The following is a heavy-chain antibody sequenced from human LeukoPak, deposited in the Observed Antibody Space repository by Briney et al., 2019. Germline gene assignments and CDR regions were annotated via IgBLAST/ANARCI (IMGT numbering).Heavy chain of an antibody. V-gene: IGHV1-18*04. CDR3: ARDLEHCRNIICSNSAY. CDR1: GYNFDRYG. Sequence: ASVRVSCKGSGYNFDRYGVNWVRQAPGQGLEWVGWISTYNGNTFYAQKFEGRVSMTTDTSTNTVHMDLRSLRSDDTAVYYCARDLEHCRNIICSNSAYWGQGTLVTVSS. D-gene: IGHD2-2*01. CDR2: ISTYNGNT. J-gene: IGHJ4*02.